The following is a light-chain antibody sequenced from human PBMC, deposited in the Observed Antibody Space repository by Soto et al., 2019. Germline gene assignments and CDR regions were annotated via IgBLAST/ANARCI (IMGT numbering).Light chain of an antibody. CDR1: QSVSSSY. J-gene: IGKJ1*01. CDR3: QQYNNWPTWT. V-gene: IGKV3-15*01. CDR2: GAS. Sequence: EIVLTQSPGTLSLSPGERATLYCRASQSVSSSYLAWYQQKPGQAPRLLIYGASTRATGIPARFSGSGSETEFTLTISSLQAEDSAVYFCQQYNNWPTWTFGQGTKVDIK.